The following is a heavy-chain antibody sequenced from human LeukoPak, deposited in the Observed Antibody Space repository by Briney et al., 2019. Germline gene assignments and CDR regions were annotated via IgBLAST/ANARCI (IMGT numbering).Heavy chain of an antibody. CDR1: GGSISSYY. D-gene: IGHD7-27*01. CDR3: ARDAWGSQTY. J-gene: IGHJ4*02. V-gene: IGHV4-59*01. Sequence: SETLSLTCTVSGGSISSYYWSWIRQPPGKGLEWIGYIYYSGSTNYNPSLKSRVTISVDTSKNQFSLKLSSVAAADTAVYYCARDAWGSQTYWGQGTLVTVSS. CDR2: IYYSGST.